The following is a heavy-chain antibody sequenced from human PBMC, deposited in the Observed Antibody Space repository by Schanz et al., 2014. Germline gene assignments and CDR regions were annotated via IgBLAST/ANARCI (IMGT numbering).Heavy chain of an antibody. J-gene: IGHJ5*02. D-gene: IGHD4-17*01. CDR2: ISGDGTTK. CDR1: GFTFSVYW. Sequence: EVQLVESGGDLVQPGRSLRLSCAASGFTFSVYWMHWVRQPPGEGLVSVSRISGDGTTKSYGDSVKGRFTISRDHAKNSLYLQMTSLDVDDTAFYFCAKVRGDHRGAFDAWGQGTLVTVSS. CDR3: AKVRGDHRGAFDA. V-gene: IGHV3-74*02.